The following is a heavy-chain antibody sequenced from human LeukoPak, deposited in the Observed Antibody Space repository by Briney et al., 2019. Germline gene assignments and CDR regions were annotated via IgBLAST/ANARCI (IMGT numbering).Heavy chain of an antibody. CDR1: GFTFSSYW. CDR2: IKQDGGEK. D-gene: IGHD5-12*01. J-gene: IGHJ4*02. CDR3: ARARGGYDLDY. Sequence: GGSLRLSCAASGFTFSSYWMSWVRQAPGKVLEWVANIKQDGGEKYYVESVKGRFTFSRDNVKNSLYLQMNSLRVEDTAVYYCARARGGYDLDYWGQGTLVTVSS. V-gene: IGHV3-7*01.